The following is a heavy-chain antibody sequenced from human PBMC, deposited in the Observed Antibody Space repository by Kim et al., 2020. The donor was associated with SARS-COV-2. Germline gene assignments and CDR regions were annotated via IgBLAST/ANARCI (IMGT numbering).Heavy chain of an antibody. V-gene: IGHV3-21*01. J-gene: IGHJ3*02. D-gene: IGHD6-19*01. CDR3: ARHPPYSSDHAFDI. Sequence: ADSVKGQFTISLENAKNSLYLQLNSRRAGDTALYYCARHPPYSSDHAFDIWGQGTMVTVSS.